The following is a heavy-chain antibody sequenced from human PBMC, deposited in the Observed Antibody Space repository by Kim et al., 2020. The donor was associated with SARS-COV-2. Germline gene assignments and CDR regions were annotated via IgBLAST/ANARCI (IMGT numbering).Heavy chain of an antibody. CDR2: IYHSGST. D-gene: IGHD1-1*01. Sequence: SETLSLTCAVSGGSISSSNWWSWVRQPPGKGLEWIGEIYHSGSTNYNPSLKSRVTISVDKSKNQFSLKLSSVTAADTAVYYCARMGTNWNPGEYYGMDVWGQGTTVTVSS. CDR3: ARMGTNWNPGEYYGMDV. V-gene: IGHV4-4*02. CDR1: GGSISSSNW. J-gene: IGHJ6*02.